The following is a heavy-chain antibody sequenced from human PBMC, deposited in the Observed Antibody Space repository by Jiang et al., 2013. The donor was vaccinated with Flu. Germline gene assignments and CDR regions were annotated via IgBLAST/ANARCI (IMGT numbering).Heavy chain of an antibody. CDR2: IDWDDDK. D-gene: IGHD3-16*01. J-gene: IGHJ4*02. CDR3: ARALGVGPGEYYFDY. Sequence: KPTQTLTLTCTFSGFSLSTSGMCVSWIRQPPGKALEWLARIDWDDDKYYSTSLKTRLTISKDTSKNQVVLTMTNMDPVDTATYYCARALGVGPGEYYFDYWGQGTLVTVSS. CDR1: GFSLSTSGMC. V-gene: IGHV2-70*11.